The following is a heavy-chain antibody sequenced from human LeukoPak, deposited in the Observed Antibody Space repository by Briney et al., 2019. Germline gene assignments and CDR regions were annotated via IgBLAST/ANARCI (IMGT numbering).Heavy chain of an antibody. CDR3: ARDRPSDFWSGYYYY. D-gene: IGHD3-3*01. J-gene: IGHJ4*02. Sequence: GGSLRLSCTASGFTFNIYSMSWVRQAPGKGLEWVSSISSSSSYIYYADSVKGRFTISRDNAKNSLYLQMNSLRAVDTAVYYCARDRPSDFWSGYYYYWGQGTLVTVSS. CDR2: ISSSSSYI. V-gene: IGHV3-21*01. CDR1: GFTFNIYS.